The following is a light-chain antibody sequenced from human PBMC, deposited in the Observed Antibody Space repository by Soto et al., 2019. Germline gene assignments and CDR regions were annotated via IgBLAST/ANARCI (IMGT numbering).Light chain of an antibody. V-gene: IGLV2-23*01. CDR3: CSYAGSSTPNWV. Sequence: QSALTQPASVSGSPGQSITISCTGTSSDVGSYNLVSWYQQHPGKAPELMIYEGSKRPSGVSNRFSGSKSGNTASLTISGLQAEDEADYYCCSYAGSSTPNWVFGGGTKLTVL. J-gene: IGLJ3*02. CDR2: EGS. CDR1: SSDVGSYNL.